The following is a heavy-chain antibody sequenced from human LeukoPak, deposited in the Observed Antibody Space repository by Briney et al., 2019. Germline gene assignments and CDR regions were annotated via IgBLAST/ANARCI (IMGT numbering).Heavy chain of an antibody. CDR2: IRYDGGNK. Sequence: GGSLRLSCAAPGFTFSSYGVHWVRQAPGKGLEWVAFIRYDGGNKYYADSVKGRFTISRDNSKNTLYLQMNSLRAEDTAVYYCAKPVLSDNYHSGGYIDYWGQGTLVTVSS. V-gene: IGHV3-30*02. D-gene: IGHD3-22*01. CDR3: AKPVLSDNYHSGGYIDY. CDR1: GFTFSSYG. J-gene: IGHJ4*02.